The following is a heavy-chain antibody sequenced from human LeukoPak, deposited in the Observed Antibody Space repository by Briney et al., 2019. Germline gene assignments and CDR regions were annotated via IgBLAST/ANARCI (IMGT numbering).Heavy chain of an antibody. D-gene: IGHD1-26*01. CDR1: GFTFSSYA. J-gene: IGHJ4*02. CDR2: ISSNGGST. CDR3: ARTSGSYVGPYQF. Sequence: PGGSLRLSCTASGFTFSSYAMHWVRQAPGKGLEYVSAISSNGGSTYYANSVKGRFTIPRDNSKNTLYLQMGSLRAEDMAVYYCARTSGSYVGPYQFWGQGTLVTVSS. V-gene: IGHV3-64*01.